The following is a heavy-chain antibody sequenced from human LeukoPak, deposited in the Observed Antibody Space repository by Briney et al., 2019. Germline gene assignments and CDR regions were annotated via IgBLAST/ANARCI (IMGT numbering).Heavy chain of an antibody. D-gene: IGHD3-22*01. V-gene: IGHV1-18*01. J-gene: IGHJ5*02. CDR1: GYTFTSYG. CDR3: ARDWLDSSGSSVDP. Sequence: VSVKVSCKASGYTFTSYGISWVRQAPGQGLEWMGWISAYNGNTNYAQKLQGRVTMTTDTSTSTAYMELRSLRSDDTAVYYCARDWLDSSGSSVDPWGQGTLVTVSS. CDR2: ISAYNGNT.